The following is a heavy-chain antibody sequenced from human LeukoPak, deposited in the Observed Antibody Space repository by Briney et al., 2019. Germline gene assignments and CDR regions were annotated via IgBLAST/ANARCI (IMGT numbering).Heavy chain of an antibody. CDR2: ISYDGSNK. J-gene: IGHJ4*02. CDR1: GFTFSSYA. Sequence: GGSLRLSCAASGFTFSSYAMHWVRQAPGKGLEWVAVISYDGSNKYYADSVKGRFTISRDNSKNTLYLQMNSLRAEDTAVYHCARDLYYYGSGSYYPPGYWGQGTLVTVSS. D-gene: IGHD3-10*01. CDR3: ARDLYYYGSGSYYPPGY. V-gene: IGHV3-30*01.